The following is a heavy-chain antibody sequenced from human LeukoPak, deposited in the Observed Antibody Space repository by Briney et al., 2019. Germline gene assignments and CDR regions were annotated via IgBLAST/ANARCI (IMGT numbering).Heavy chain of an antibody. CDR1: GGSIRSSSYD. CDR3: ARHEQAAVYDAFDI. D-gene: IGHD6-13*01. J-gene: IGHJ3*02. Sequence: SETLSLTCTVSGGSIRSSSYDWGWIRQPPGKGLEWIGSIYYSGSTYYNPSLKSRVTISVDTSKNQFTLKLSSVTAADTAVYYCARHEQAAVYDAFDIWGQGTMVTVSS. CDR2: IYYSGST. V-gene: IGHV4-39*01.